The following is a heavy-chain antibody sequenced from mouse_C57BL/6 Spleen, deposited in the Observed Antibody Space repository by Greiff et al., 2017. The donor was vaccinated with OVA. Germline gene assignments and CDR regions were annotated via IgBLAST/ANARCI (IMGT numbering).Heavy chain of an antibody. V-gene: IGHV7-3*01. CDR2: IRNKANGYTT. J-gene: IGHJ2*01. CDR1: GFTFTDYY. CDR3: ARLYYYGSSSDY. D-gene: IGHD1-1*01. Sequence: EVQLQESGGGLVQPGGSLSLSCAASGFTFTDYYMSWVRQPPGKALEWLGFIRNKANGYTTEYSASVKGRFTISRDNSQSILYLQMNALRDEDSATYFCARLYYYGSSSDYWGQGTTLTVSS.